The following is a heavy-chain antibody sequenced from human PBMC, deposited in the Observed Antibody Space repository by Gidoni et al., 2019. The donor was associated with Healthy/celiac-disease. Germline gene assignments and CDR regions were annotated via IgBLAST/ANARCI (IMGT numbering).Heavy chain of an antibody. V-gene: IGHV4-31*03. CDR3: AGGLGGVGATTDGIVRGVNSKVHSKYYFDY. D-gene: IGHD1-26*01. CDR2: NYDSGTT. Sequence: QVQLQESGPGLVKPSQTLSLTCSLTGRPNSSRGYYGSWNRQPPGNGLEWIGNNYDSGTTYSTPSLTSRFTISVDSSKNQFSLPLSSVTAADTPVYYCAGGLGGVGATTDGIVRGVNSKVHSKYYFDYWGQGTLVTVSS. CDR1: GRPNSSRGYY. J-gene: IGHJ4*02.